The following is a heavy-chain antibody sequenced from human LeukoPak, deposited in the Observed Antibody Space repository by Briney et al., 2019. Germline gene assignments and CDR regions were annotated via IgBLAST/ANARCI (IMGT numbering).Heavy chain of an antibody. CDR1: GFTFGDYA. CDR3: SRDLNASFDY. CDR2: IRSKAYGGTT. Sequence: PGRSLRLSCSASGFTFGDYAMSWVRQAPGEGLEWVGFIRSKAYGGTTEYAASVEGRFSISRDDSKSIAYLQMNSPKTEDTAVYYCSRDLNASFDYWGQGILVTVSS. V-gene: IGHV3-49*04. J-gene: IGHJ4*02.